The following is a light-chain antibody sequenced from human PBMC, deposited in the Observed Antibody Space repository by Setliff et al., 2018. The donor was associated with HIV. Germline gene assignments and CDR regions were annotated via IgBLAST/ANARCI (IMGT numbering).Light chain of an antibody. CDR3: SSYTSSGTRV. CDR2: DVS. CDR1: SSDIGAYNY. Sequence: QSALTQPASVSGSPGQSITISCTGTSSDIGAYNYVSWYQQHPGKAPKLMIYDVSSRPSGVSNRFSGSKSGNTASLTISGLQAEDEADYYCSSYTSSGTRVFGTGTKV. V-gene: IGLV2-14*01. J-gene: IGLJ1*01.